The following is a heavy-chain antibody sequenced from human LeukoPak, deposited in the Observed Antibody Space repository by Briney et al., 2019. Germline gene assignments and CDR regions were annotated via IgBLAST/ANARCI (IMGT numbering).Heavy chain of an antibody. CDR2: INHSGSA. D-gene: IGHD6-19*01. V-gene: IGHV4-34*01. Sequence: GSLRLSCAASGFTFSSYSMNWVRQAPGKGLEWIGEINHSGSANHNPSLKSRVTISVDTSKNQFSLKLSSVTAADTAVYYCARVRRGYSSGWWIEYGDAFDIWGQGTMVTVSS. CDR1: GFTFSSYS. J-gene: IGHJ3*02. CDR3: ARVRRGYSSGWWIEYGDAFDI.